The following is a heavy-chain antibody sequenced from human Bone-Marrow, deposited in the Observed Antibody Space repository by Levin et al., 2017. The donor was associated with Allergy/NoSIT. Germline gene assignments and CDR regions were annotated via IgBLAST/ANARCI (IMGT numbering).Heavy chain of an antibody. Sequence: SETLSLTCAVSGGSLKSGPYSWSWIRQPPGKGPEWIGYIYHSGSTYYNPSLKSRVTISVDRSKNQFSLKLTSVTAADTAVYYCARDRPGDFYGMDVWGQGTTVTVSS. CDR3: ARDRPGDFYGMDV. V-gene: IGHV4-30-2*01. CDR2: IYHSGST. CDR1: GGSLKSGPYS. J-gene: IGHJ6*02.